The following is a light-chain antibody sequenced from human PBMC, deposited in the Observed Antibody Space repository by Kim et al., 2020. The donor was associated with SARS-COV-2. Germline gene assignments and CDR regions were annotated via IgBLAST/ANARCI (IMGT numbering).Light chain of an antibody. V-gene: IGLV3-21*02. J-gene: IGLJ2*01. CDR2: YNT. CDR3: QAWVNTIDQPI. CDR1: RIGTKH. Sequence: SYELTQPPSLSVVPGETATVTCGGDRIGTKHVHWYQQKPGQTPKLVLYYNTDRPSGIPERFSGSNSGNTASLTISRVEAGDEADYYWQAWVNTIDQPIFG.